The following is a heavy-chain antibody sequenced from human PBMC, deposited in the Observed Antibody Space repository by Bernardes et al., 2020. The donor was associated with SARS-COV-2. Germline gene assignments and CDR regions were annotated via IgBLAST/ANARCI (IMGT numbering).Heavy chain of an antibody. Sequence: GGSLRLSCAASGFTFSSYWMHWVRQGPGKGLVWVSRINNDGRTTTYADSVKGRFTISRDNGKNTLYLQMNSLRAEDTAVYYCVRGPSDGHGRFEYWGQGALVTVSS. CDR1: GFTFSSYW. CDR2: INNDGRTT. V-gene: IGHV3-74*01. J-gene: IGHJ4*02. CDR3: VRGPSDGHGRFEY.